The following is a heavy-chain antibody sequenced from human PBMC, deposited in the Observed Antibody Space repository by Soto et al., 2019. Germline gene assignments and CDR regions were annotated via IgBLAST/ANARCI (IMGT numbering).Heavy chain of an antibody. V-gene: IGHV3-53*04. Sequence: EVQLVESGGGLVQPGGALRRSCAASGFTVSSNYMSWVRQAPGKGLEWVSVIYSGGSTYYADSVKGRFTISRHNSKNTLYLQMNRLRAEDTAVYYCARGPERPLTTGSLDYLDYWGQGTLVTVSS. J-gene: IGHJ4*02. CDR3: ARGPERPLTTGSLDYLDY. CDR2: IYSGGST. CDR1: GFTVSSNY. D-gene: IGHD4-4*01.